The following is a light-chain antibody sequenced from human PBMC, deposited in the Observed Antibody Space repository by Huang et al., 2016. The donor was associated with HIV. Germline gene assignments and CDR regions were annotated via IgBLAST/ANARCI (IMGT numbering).Light chain of an antibody. J-gene: IGKJ2*01. CDR2: LGS. CDR1: QRLLHSNGNNY. CDR3: MQALETPT. V-gene: IGKV2-28*01. Sequence: DIVMPQSPLSLPVTPGAPASISCRSSQRLLHSNGNNYLDWYLQKPGQSPQLLIYLGSNRASGVPDRFSGSGSGTDFTLKISRVEAEDVGVYYCMQALETPTFGQGTKLEIK.